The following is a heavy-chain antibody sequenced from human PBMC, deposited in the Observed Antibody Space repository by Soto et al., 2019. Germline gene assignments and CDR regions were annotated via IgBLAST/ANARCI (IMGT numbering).Heavy chain of an antibody. CDR3: ARATYYYGSGRVGIDV. D-gene: IGHD3-10*01. V-gene: IGHV1-2*04. J-gene: IGHJ6*02. Sequence: ASVKVSCKASGYTFTGYYMHWVRQAPGQGLEWMGWINPNSGGTNYAQKFQGWVTMTRDTSISTAYMELSRLRSDDTAVYYCARATYYYGSGRVGIDVWGQGTTVTVSS. CDR2: INPNSGGT. CDR1: GYTFTGYY.